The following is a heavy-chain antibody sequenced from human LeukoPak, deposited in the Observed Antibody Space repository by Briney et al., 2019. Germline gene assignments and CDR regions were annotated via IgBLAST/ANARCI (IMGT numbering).Heavy chain of an antibody. CDR2: IDHSGNT. Sequence: SETLSLTCTVSGYSISSGYYWGWIRQPPGKGLECIGSIDHSGNTYYNPSLKSRVTISLDTSKNQFSLKLSSVTAADTAMYYSARVEGSGSSRWFDPWGQGTLVTVSS. CDR1: GYSISSGYY. CDR3: ARVEGSGSSRWFDP. D-gene: IGHD6-6*01. J-gene: IGHJ5*02. V-gene: IGHV4-38-2*02.